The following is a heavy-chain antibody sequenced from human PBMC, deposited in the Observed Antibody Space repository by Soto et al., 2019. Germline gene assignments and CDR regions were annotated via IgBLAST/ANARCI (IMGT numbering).Heavy chain of an antibody. Sequence: SETLSLTCAVYGGSFSGYYWSWIRQPPGKGLEWIGEINHSGSTNYNPSLKSRVTISVDTSKNQFSLKLSSVTAADTAGYYCASRYYYGSGSSMDVWGQGTTVTVSS. CDR1: GGSFSGYY. V-gene: IGHV4-34*01. CDR2: INHSGST. D-gene: IGHD3-10*01. CDR3: ASRYYYGSGSSMDV. J-gene: IGHJ6*02.